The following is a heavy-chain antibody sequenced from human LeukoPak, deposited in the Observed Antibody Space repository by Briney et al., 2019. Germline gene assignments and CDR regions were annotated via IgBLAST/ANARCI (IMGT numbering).Heavy chain of an antibody. J-gene: IGHJ4*02. CDR3: ARDRGGVGATTGLIDY. CDR1: GGSISSGDYY. V-gene: IGHV4-30-4*08. CDR2: IYYSGST. D-gene: IGHD1-26*01. Sequence: SETLSLTCTVSGGSISSGDYYWSWIRQPPGKGLEWSGYIYYSGSTYYNPSLKSRVTISVDTSKNQFSLKLSSVTAADTAVYYCARDRGGVGATTGLIDYWGQGTLVTVSS.